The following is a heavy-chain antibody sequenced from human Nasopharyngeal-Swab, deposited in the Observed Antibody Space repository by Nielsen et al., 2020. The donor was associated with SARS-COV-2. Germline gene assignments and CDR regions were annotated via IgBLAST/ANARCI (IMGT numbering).Heavy chain of an antibody. CDR1: GYSFTAFN. CDR2: FNPNSGTA. J-gene: IGHJ4*02. CDR3: ARGDYGDNHQY. D-gene: IGHD4-17*01. V-gene: IGHV1-2*06. Sequence: ASVKVSCKASGYSFTAFNVHWVRQAPGQGLECMGRFNPNSGTANYVEKFEGRVTMTGDTSTGTAYVELSRLTHDDTAVYYCARGDYGDNHQYWGQGTPVTVSS.